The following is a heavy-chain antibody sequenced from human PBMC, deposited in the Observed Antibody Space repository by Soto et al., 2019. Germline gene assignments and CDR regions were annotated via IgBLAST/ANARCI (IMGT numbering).Heavy chain of an antibody. Sequence: QERLVQSGAEVRKPGSSVKVSCKVTGGTSTRYAINWVRQAPGQGLEWMGGIVPMFGTSKNAQKLQGRVTITADTSTNIAYMELRSLRSEDTAVYYCNRGSEYDFWSGYLWGQGTLVSVSS. CDR2: IVPMFGTS. D-gene: IGHD3-3*01. V-gene: IGHV1-69*06. CDR3: NRGSEYDFWSGYL. CDR1: GGTSTRYA. J-gene: IGHJ4*02.